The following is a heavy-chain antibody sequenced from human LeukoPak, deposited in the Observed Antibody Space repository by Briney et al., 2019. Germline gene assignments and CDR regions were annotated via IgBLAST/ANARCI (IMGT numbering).Heavy chain of an antibody. D-gene: IGHD3-10*01. J-gene: IGHJ5*02. Sequence: GGSLRLSCAASGFTFSNAWMSWVRQAPRKRLEWVGRIKSKTDCGTTDYAAPVKGRFTISRDDSKNTLYLQMNSLNAEDTAVYYCTTDVYYGSGSYLGWFDPWGQGTLVTVSS. CDR1: GFTFSNAW. V-gene: IGHV3-15*01. CDR2: IKSKTDCGTT. CDR3: TTDVYYGSGSYLGWFDP.